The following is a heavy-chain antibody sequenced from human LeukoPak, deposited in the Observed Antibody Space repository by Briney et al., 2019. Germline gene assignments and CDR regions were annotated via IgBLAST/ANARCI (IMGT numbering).Heavy chain of an antibody. V-gene: IGHV3-21*01. Sequence: GGSLRLSCTASGFTFSTHSMSWVRQSPGKGLEWVSSISTGSSHIYYADSMQGRFTISRDNAKNSLFLQMNSLGVEDTALYYCARDFRTQLDGYNPPYHFDYWGQGALVTVSS. CDR2: ISTGSSHI. CDR3: ARDFRTQLDGYNPPYHFDY. CDR1: GFTFSTHS. J-gene: IGHJ4*02. D-gene: IGHD5-24*01.